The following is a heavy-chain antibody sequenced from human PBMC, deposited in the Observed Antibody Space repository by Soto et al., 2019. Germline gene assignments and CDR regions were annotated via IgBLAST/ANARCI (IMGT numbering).Heavy chain of an antibody. J-gene: IGHJ4*02. D-gene: IGHD6-19*01. CDR1: GGSFSGYY. CDR3: AIGPRMWLPGGGY. Sequence: QVQLEQWGAGLLKPSETLSLTCAVYGGSFSGYYWSWIRQPPGKGLEWLGEINHSAITDYNPSLKVRVTISIDTSKNQFSLKLDSVTAADTAVYYCAIGPRMWLPGGGYWGQGTLVTVSS. V-gene: IGHV4-34*01. CDR2: INHSAIT.